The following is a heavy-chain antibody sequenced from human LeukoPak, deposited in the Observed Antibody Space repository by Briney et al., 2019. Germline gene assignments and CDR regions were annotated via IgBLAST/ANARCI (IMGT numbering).Heavy chain of an antibody. CDR1: GFTFSSYE. Sequence: GGSLRLSCAASGFTFSSYEMNWVRQAPGKGLEWVSYISSSGSTIYYADSVKGRFTISRDNAKNSLYLQMNSLRAEDTAVYYCAKGAVSDYYYYYYMDVWGKGTTVTISS. CDR2: ISSSGSTI. CDR3: AKGAVSDYYYYYYMDV. J-gene: IGHJ6*03. D-gene: IGHD6-25*01. V-gene: IGHV3-48*03.